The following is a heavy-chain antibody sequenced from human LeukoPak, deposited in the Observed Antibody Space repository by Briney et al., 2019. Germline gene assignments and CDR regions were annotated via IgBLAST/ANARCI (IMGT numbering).Heavy chain of an antibody. J-gene: IGHJ3*02. V-gene: IGHV3-21*01. CDR2: ISSSSSYI. D-gene: IGHD7-27*01. CDR1: GFTFSSYS. Sequence: GGSLRLSCAASGFTFSSYSMNWVRQAPGKGLEWVSSISSSSSYIYYADSVKGRFTISRDNAKNSLYLQMNSLRAEDTAGYYCARLLLGIYAFDIWGQGTMVTVSS. CDR3: ARLLLGIYAFDI.